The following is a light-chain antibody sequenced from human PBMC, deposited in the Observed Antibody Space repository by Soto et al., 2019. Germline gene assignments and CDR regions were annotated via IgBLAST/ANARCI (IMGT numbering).Light chain of an antibody. CDR3: CSYAGSYTSV. J-gene: IGLJ2*01. Sequence: QSALTQPRSVSGSPGQSVTISCTGTSSDVGTYNYVSWYQQHPGKAPKLMIYDVSQRPSGVPDRFSGFKSGNTASLTISGLQAEDESDYCCCSYAGSYTSVLGGGTKVTVL. CDR1: SSDVGTYNY. CDR2: DVS. V-gene: IGLV2-11*01.